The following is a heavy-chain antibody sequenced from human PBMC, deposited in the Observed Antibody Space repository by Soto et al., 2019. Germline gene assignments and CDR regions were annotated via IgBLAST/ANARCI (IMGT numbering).Heavy chain of an antibody. V-gene: IGHV4-59*02. CDR2: IYYSGST. D-gene: IGHD2-15*01. CDR1: GGSVCSYY. J-gene: IGHJ1*01. CDR3: ARVFGSGDCSGGTCYSEEH. Sequence: PSYSMALTCAVSGGSVCSYYGGGTWQPTGKGLEWIGYIYYSGSTNYNPSLKSRVTISVDTSKNQFSLKLSSVTAADTAVYYCARVFGSGDCSGGTCYSEEHWGPGALVTVSS.